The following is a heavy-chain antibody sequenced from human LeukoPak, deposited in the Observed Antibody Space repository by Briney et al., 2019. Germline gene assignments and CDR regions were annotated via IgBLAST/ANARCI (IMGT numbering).Heavy chain of an antibody. CDR2: ISSSSSYI. CDR1: GFTFSSYS. D-gene: IGHD2-2*01. J-gene: IGHJ4*01. V-gene: IGHV3-21*01. Sequence: PGGSLRLSCAASGFTFSSYSMNWVRQAPGKGLEWVSSISSSSSYIYYADSVKGRFTISRDNAKNSLYLQMNSLRAEDTAVYYCARASYRDIVVVPAAIGYWGQEPWSPSPQ. CDR3: ARASYRDIVVVPAAIGY.